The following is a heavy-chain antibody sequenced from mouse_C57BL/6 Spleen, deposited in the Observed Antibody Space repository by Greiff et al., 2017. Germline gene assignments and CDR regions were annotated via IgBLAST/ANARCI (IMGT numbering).Heavy chain of an antibody. J-gene: IGHJ1*03. CDR1: GFTFSSYT. Sequence: EVMLVESGGGLVKPGGSLKLSCAASGFTFSSYTMSWVRQTPEKRLEWVATISGGGGNTYYPDNVKGRFTISRDNAKNTLYLQMSSLRSEDTALYYCASFYYGSGYWYLDVWGTGTTVTVSS. V-gene: IGHV5-9*01. D-gene: IGHD1-1*01. CDR3: ASFYYGSGYWYLDV. CDR2: ISGGGGNT.